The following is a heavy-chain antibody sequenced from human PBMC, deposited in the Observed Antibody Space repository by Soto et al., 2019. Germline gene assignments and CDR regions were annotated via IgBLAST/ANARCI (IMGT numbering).Heavy chain of an antibody. J-gene: IGHJ5*02. Sequence: SETLSLTCTVSGGAISGYYWTWIRQSAGKGLEWIGRIYSSGGTKYNPSLKSRVTMSLDTSKNQFSLRLSSVTAADTAVYYCARGQRFSDSFDPWGQGTLVPSPQ. V-gene: IGHV4-4*07. CDR1: GGAISGYY. CDR2: IYSSGGT. CDR3: ARGQRFSDSFDP. D-gene: IGHD3-3*01.